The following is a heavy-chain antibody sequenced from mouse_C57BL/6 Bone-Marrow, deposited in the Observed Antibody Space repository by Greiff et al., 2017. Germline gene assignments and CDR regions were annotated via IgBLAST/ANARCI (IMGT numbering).Heavy chain of an antibody. J-gene: IGHJ3*01. CDR3: EREVNWGPFAY. D-gene: IGHD4-1*01. CDR2: IHPNSGST. V-gene: IGHV1-64*01. CDR1: GYTFTSYW. Sequence: QVQLQQPGAELVKPGASVKLSCKASGYTFTSYWMHWVKQRPGQGLEWIGMIHPNSGSTNYNEKFKGKATLTVDKSSSTAYMQLSSLTSEDSAVYDCEREVNWGPFAYWGQGTLVTVSA.